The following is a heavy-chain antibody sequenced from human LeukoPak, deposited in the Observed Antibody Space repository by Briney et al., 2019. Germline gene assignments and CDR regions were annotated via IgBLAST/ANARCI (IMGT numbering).Heavy chain of an antibody. J-gene: IGHJ4*02. CDR2: ISGSGGRT. Sequence: PGGSLRLSCAASGFTFSSYAMSWVRQAPGKGLEWVSVISGSGGRTYYADSVKGRFTISRDNSKNTLYLQMNSLRAEDTAVYYCAKDYYDSSGYPSYLDYWGQGTLVTVSS. CDR3: AKDYYDSSGYPSYLDY. CDR1: GFTFSSYA. D-gene: IGHD3-22*01. V-gene: IGHV3-23*01.